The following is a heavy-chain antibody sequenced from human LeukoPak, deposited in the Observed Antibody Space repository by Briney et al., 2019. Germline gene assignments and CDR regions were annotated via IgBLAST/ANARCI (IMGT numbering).Heavy chain of an antibody. V-gene: IGHV4-59*12. CDR3: ARDRPLGYCSGGSCYGMDV. Sequence: SETLSLTCIVSGGSISSYYWSWIRQPPGKGLEWIGYIYYSGSTNYNPSLKSRVTISVDTSKNQFSLKLSSVTAADTAVYYCARDRPLGYCSGGSCYGMDVWGQGTTVTVSS. CDR2: IYYSGST. CDR1: GGSISSYY. D-gene: IGHD2-15*01. J-gene: IGHJ6*02.